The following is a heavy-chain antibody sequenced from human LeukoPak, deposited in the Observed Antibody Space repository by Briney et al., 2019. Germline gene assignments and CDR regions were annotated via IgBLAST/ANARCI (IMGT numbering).Heavy chain of an antibody. CDR3: ARDLYCGGDCPDYYYYMDV. D-gene: IGHD2-21*02. J-gene: IGHJ6*03. CDR1: GYTFTSYG. V-gene: IGHV1-18*01. Sequence: ASVKVSCKASGYTFTSYGISWVRQAPGQGLEWMGWISAYNGNTNYAQKLQGRDTMTTDTSTSTAYMELRSLRSDDTAVYYCARDLYCGGDCPDYYYYMDVWGKGTTVTISS. CDR2: ISAYNGNT.